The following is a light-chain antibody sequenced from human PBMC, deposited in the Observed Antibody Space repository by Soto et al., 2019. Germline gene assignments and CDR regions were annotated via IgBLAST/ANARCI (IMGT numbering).Light chain of an antibody. V-gene: IGKV3-20*01. J-gene: IGKJ5*01. Sequence: EIVVTQSPGTLSLSPGERATLSCRASQSVSSNYLAWFQQKPGQAPRLLIYAASRRATGIPDRFTGSASGTDFTLTINRLEPEDFAVYYCLQYDSSLQGTFGRGTRLEIK. CDR2: AAS. CDR1: QSVSSNY. CDR3: LQYDSSLQGT.